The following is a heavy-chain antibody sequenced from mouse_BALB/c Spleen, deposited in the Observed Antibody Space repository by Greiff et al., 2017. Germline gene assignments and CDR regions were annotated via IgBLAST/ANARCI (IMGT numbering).Heavy chain of an antibody. CDR2: IWTGGGT. CDR3: VRNLYDGYYDY. CDR1: GFSLTSYD. Sequence: VMLVESGPGLVAPSQSLSITCTVSGFSLTSYDISWIRQPPGKGLEWLGVIWTGGGTNYNSAFMSRLSISKDNSKSQVFLKMNSLQTDDTAIYYCVRNLYDGYYDYWGQGTTLTVSS. J-gene: IGHJ2*01. D-gene: IGHD2-3*01. V-gene: IGHV2-9-2*01.